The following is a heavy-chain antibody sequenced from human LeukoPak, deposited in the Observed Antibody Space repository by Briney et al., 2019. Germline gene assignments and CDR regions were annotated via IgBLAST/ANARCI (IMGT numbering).Heavy chain of an antibody. D-gene: IGHD2-15*01. CDR3: TTVGYCSGGSCAGFDI. CDR1: GFTFSKAW. Sequence: GGSLRLSCAASGFTFSKAWMSWVRQAPGKGLEWVGRVKSKIDGGTTDYAAPVKGRFTISRDDSKNTVYLQMNSLKAEDTAVYYCTTVGYCSGGSCAGFDIWGQGTMVTVSS. J-gene: IGHJ3*02. CDR2: VKSKIDGGTT. V-gene: IGHV3-15*01.